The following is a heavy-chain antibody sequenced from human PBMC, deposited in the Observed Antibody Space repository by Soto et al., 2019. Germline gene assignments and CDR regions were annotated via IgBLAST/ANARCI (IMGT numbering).Heavy chain of an antibody. D-gene: IGHD1-26*01. V-gene: IGHV1-46*01. Sequence: QVQLVQSGAEVKKPGASVKVSCKASGYTFTCYYMHWLRQAPGQGLEWVGFFNPASTGTTYAQKYQGGVTMTKDTSASTAYMERSRLGSEDTATYYCGRETGYGGIYTVSMDVWGQGTTVTVSS. CDR3: GRETGYGGIYTVSMDV. CDR1: GYTFTCYY. J-gene: IGHJ6*02. CDR2: FNPASTGT.